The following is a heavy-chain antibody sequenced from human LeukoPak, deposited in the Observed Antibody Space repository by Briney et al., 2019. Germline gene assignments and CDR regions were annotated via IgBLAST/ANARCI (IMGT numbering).Heavy chain of an antibody. Sequence: SETLSLTCTVSGGSISTYYWSWIRQPPGKGLEWIGYIYYSGSTNYNPSLKSRVTITVATSKNQFSLKLRSVTPADMAVYYCARAHCAAGSFFDYWGQGTLVTVSS. CDR3: ARAHCAAGSFFDY. D-gene: IGHD3-10*01. V-gene: IGHV4-59*08. CDR1: GGSISTYY. J-gene: IGHJ4*02. CDR2: IYYSGST.